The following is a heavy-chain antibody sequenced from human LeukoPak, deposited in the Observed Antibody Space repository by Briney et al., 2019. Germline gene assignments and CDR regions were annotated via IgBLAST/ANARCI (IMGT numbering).Heavy chain of an antibody. Sequence: GGSLRLSCAASGFTFSSYAMTWVRQAPGKGLEWISAVSYDITRTFYADSVKGRFAISRDNSRNTLFLQMNSLRAEDTAVYYCARGAPVVVPAAITTYNWFDPWGQGTLVTVSS. CDR2: VSYDITRT. CDR3: ARGAPVVVPAAITTYNWFDP. V-gene: IGHV3-23*01. CDR1: GFTFSSYA. J-gene: IGHJ5*02. D-gene: IGHD2-2*02.